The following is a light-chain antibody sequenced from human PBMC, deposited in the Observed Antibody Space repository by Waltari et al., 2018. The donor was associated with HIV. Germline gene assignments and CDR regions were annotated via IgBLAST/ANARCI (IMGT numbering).Light chain of an antibody. V-gene: IGLV1-44*01. CDR1: ISDIGSNA. CDR2: SNN. CDR3: AAWDDSLNGPHVV. J-gene: IGLJ2*01. Sequence: QSVLTQPPSASETPGQRVAISCSGSISDIGSNAVNWYQQLPGTAPKLLIYSNNRRPSGVPDRFAGSKSGTSASLAISGLQSEDEADYYCAAWDDSLNGPHVVFGGGTKLTVL.